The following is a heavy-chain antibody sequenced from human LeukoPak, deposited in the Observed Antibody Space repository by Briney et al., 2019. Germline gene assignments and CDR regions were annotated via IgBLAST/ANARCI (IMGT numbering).Heavy chain of an antibody. CDR2: IYYSGST. D-gene: IGHD3-22*01. Sequence: PSETLSLTCTVSGVSISSYYWSWIRQPPGKGLEWIGYIYYSGSTNYNPSLKSRVTMSVDTSKNQFSLKLSSVTAADTAVYYCAREEEYYYDPRDYYYYYYMDVWGKGTTVTVSS. J-gene: IGHJ6*03. CDR3: AREEEYYYDPRDYYYYYYMDV. CDR1: GVSISSYY. V-gene: IGHV4-59*12.